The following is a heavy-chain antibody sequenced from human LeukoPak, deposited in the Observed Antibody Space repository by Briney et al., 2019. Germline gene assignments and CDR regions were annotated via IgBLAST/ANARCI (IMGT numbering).Heavy chain of an antibody. Sequence: SVTVSFKASVYTCTSYGSSWVRPPPGQGRAGEGWISAYNGNTNYAQKLQGRVTMTTDTSTSTSYMELRRLRSDDTAVYYCARDYSCSGGSCYSSFVDYWGQGTLVTVSS. CDR1: VYTCTSYG. CDR2: ISAYNGNT. V-gene: IGHV1-18*04. CDR3: ARDYSCSGGSCYSSFVDY. J-gene: IGHJ4*02. D-gene: IGHD2-15*01.